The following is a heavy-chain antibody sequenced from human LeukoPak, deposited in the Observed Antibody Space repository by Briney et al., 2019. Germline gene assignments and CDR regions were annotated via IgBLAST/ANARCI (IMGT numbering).Heavy chain of an antibody. CDR1: GGSFSGYY. CDR3: ARVRKVKRGIAVAGYYYYYMDV. CDR2: INHSGST. J-gene: IGHJ6*03. V-gene: IGHV4-34*01. D-gene: IGHD6-19*01. Sequence: SETLSLTCAVYGGSFSGYYWSWIRQPPGKGLEWIGEINHSGSTNYNPSLKSRVTISVDTSKNQFSLKLSSVTAADTAVYYCARVRKVKRGIAVAGYYYYYMDVWGKGTTVTVSS.